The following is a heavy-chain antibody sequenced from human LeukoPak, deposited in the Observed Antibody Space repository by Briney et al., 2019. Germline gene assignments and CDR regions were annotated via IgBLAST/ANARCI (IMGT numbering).Heavy chain of an antibody. V-gene: IGHV4-4*07. CDR1: GGSITGYY. D-gene: IGHD5-24*01. CDR2: IYSGGST. J-gene: IGHJ6*02. Sequence: SETLSLTCTVSGGSITGYYWTWIRQPAGKGLVWIGRIYSGGSTNYNPPLKSRVTMSVDTSKNQFSLKLSSVTAADTAVYYCATGRDADSARGYYDMDVWGQGTTVTVSS. CDR3: ATGRDADSARGYYDMDV.